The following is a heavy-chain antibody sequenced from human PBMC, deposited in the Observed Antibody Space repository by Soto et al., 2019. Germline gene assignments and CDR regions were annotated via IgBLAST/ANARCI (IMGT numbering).Heavy chain of an antibody. V-gene: IGHV1-8*01. D-gene: IGHD3-10*01. Sequence: QVQLVQSGAEVKKPGASVKVSCKTSGYTFTSYDINWVRQATGQGLEWMAWMNPNNANTGYAQKFQGRVTMTRNTSINTAYMELSSLRSEDTAIYYCARGSRGGSGSHVYWGQGTLVTVSS. J-gene: IGHJ4*02. CDR1: GYTFTSYD. CDR3: ARGSRGGSGSHVY. CDR2: MNPNNANT.